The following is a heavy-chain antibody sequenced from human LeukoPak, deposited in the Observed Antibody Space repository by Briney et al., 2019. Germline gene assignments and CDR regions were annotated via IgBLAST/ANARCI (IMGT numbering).Heavy chain of an antibody. CDR2: IHPTFGAP. Sequence: SVKVSCKSSGGILSSYVITWVRQAPGHGLEWMGGIHPTFGAPNYAQKFQGRVMITTDESTGTDYMELFSLTSEDTAVYYCARATGRGYTYGAAAYWGQGTLVTVSS. CDR3: ARATGRGYTYGAAAY. D-gene: IGHD5-18*01. J-gene: IGHJ4*02. CDR1: GGILSSYV. V-gene: IGHV1-69*05.